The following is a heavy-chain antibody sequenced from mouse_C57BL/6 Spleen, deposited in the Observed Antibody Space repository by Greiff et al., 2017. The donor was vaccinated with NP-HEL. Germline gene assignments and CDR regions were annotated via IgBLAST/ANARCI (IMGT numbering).Heavy chain of an antibody. D-gene: IGHD2-12*01. CDR2: INPSTGGT. V-gene: IGHV1-42*01. Sequence: DVHLVESGPELVKPGASVKISCKASGYSFTGYYMNWVKQSPEKSLEWIGEINPSTGGTTYNQKFKAKATLTVDKSSSTAYMQLKSLTSEDSAVYYCARRDYTDYAMDYWGQGTSVTVSS. J-gene: IGHJ4*01. CDR1: GYSFTGYY. CDR3: ARRDYTDYAMDY.